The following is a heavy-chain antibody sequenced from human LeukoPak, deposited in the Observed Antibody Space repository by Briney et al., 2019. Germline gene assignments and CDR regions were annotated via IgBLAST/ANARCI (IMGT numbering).Heavy chain of an antibody. CDR3: AKDHRYYGSGRPYDAFDI. D-gene: IGHD3-10*01. Sequence: GGSLRLSCAASGFTFSNYGMNWVRQAPGKGLEWVSAISGSGGSTYYADSVKGRFTISRDNSKNTLYLQMNSLRAEDTAVYYCAKDHRYYGSGRPYDAFDIWGQGTMVTVSS. J-gene: IGHJ3*02. V-gene: IGHV3-23*01. CDR1: GFTFSNYG. CDR2: ISGSGGST.